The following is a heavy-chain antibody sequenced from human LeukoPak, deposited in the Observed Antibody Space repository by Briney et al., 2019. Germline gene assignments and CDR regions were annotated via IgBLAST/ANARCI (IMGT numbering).Heavy chain of an antibody. CDR2: IYYSGST. J-gene: IGHJ6*03. D-gene: IGHD5-18*01. CDR3: ARDCIGYSYGPPPSDYYYYYMDV. CDR1: GGSISSYY. Sequence: PSETLSLTCTVSGGSISSYYWSWLRQPPGKGLEWIGYIYYSGSTNYNPSLKSRVTISVDTSKNQFSLKLSSVTAADTAVYYCARDCIGYSYGPPPSDYYYYYMDVWGKGTTVTVSS. V-gene: IGHV4-59*01.